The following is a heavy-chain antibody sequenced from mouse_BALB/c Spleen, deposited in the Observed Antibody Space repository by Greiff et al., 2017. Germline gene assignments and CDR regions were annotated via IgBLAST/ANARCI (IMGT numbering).Heavy chain of an antibody. CDR3: AREDGSRFAY. J-gene: IGHJ3*01. Sequence: QVQLKQPGAELVKPGASVRISCKASGYTFTSYYIHWVKQRPGQGLEWIGWIYPGNVNTKYNEKFKGKATLTADKSSSTAYMQLSSLTSEDSAVYFCAREDGSRFAYWGQGTLVTVSA. V-gene: IGHV1S56*01. CDR1: GYTFTSYY. CDR2: IYPGNVNT. D-gene: IGHD2-3*01.